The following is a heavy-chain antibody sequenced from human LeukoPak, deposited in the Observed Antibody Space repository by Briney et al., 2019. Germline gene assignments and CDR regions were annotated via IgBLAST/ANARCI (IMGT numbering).Heavy chain of an antibody. Sequence: PGGSQRLSCAASGFTFSSYSMNWVRQAPGKGLEWVSSISSSSSYIYYADSVKGRFTISRDNAKNSLYLQMNSLRAEDTAVYYCASVTYYDFWSGYFSGTRYYGMDVWGQGTAVTVSS. J-gene: IGHJ6*02. CDR3: ASVTYYDFWSGYFSGTRYYGMDV. D-gene: IGHD3-3*01. CDR1: GFTFSSYS. CDR2: ISSSSSYI. V-gene: IGHV3-21*01.